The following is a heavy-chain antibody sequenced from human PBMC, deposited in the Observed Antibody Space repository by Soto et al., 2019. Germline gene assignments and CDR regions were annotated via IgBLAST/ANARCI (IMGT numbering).Heavy chain of an antibody. Sequence: SETLSLTCRVSGDSISDTIYYWGWIRQAPGKGLEWIGSIHYSGSTQSHPSLKTRVTISVDTSKNEFSLRLRSVTAADTAVYYCARHLKAVAAEMAYWGKGITVTVSS. V-gene: IGHV4-39*01. CDR2: IHYSGST. J-gene: IGHJ6*04. CDR3: ARHLKAVAAEMAY. CDR1: GDSISDTIYY. D-gene: IGHD6-19*01.